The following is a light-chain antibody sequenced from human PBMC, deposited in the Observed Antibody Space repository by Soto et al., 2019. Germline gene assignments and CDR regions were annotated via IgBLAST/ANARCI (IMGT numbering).Light chain of an antibody. CDR2: EVS. CDR1: SSDDGGYNY. Sequence: QSALTQPPSASGSPGQSVTISCTGTSSDDGGYNYVSWYQQHPGKAPKLMIYEVSKRPSGVPDRFSGSKSGNTASLTVSGLQAEYEADYYCSSYAGSNKLVVGGGTKVTVL. J-gene: IGLJ2*01. V-gene: IGLV2-8*01. CDR3: SSYAGSNKLV.